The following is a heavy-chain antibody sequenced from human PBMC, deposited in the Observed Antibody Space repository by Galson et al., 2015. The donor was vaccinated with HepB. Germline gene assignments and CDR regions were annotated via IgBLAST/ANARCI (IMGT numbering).Heavy chain of an antibody. Sequence: SLRLSCAVSGFTVSSNYMTWVRQAPGKGLEWVSVIHNTGNTYYADSVKGRFTISRDNSKNTLYLQMNSLRAEDTAVYYCARGGYYYDSSGYDYWGQGTLVTVSS. V-gene: IGHV3-53*01. D-gene: IGHD3-22*01. J-gene: IGHJ4*02. CDR1: GFTVSSNY. CDR2: IHNTGNT. CDR3: ARGGYYYDSSGYDY.